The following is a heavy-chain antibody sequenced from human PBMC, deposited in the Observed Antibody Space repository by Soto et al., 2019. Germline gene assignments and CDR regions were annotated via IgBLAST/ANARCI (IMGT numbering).Heavy chain of an antibody. CDR2: IYKSGNT. D-gene: IGHD3-22*01. V-gene: IGHV4-39*01. J-gene: IGHJ3*01. Sequence: QLHLQESGPGLVKPSETLSLTCTVSGDSITTSHYYWAWIRQPPGKGLEWIGSIYKSGNTYYNPSLKSRVSMSVDTSKNQFSLKPTSVTAADTAVYYCARPGYYDDSGYWRSPFDFWGQGTMVSVSS. CDR3: ARPGYYDDSGYWRSPFDF. CDR1: GDSITTSHYY.